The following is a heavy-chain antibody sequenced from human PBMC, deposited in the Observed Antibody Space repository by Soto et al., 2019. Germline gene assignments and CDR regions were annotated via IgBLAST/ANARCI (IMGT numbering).Heavy chain of an antibody. CDR1: GGTFSSYA. CDR3: ARDVTSGATPRDIVVVPAAGYGMDV. Sequence: QVQLVQSGAEVKKPGSSVKVSCKASGGTFSSYAISWVRQAPGQGLEWMGGIIPICGTANYAQKFQGRVTITADESTITAYMELSSLRSEDTAVYYCARDVTSGATPRDIVVVPAAGYGMDVWGQGTTVTVSS. V-gene: IGHV1-69*01. J-gene: IGHJ6*02. D-gene: IGHD2-2*01. CDR2: IIPICGTA.